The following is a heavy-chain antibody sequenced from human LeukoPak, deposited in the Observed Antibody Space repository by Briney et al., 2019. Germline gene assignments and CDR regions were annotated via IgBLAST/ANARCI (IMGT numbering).Heavy chain of an antibody. Sequence: SETLPLTCAVYGGSFSGYYWSWIRQPPGKGLEWIGEINHSGSTNYNPSLKSRVTISVDTSKNQFSLKLSSVTAADTAVYYCARGTSPYITIFGVYWFDPWGQGTLVTVSS. CDR2: INHSGST. CDR1: GGSFSGYY. J-gene: IGHJ5*02. CDR3: ARGTSPYITIFGVYWFDP. D-gene: IGHD3-3*01. V-gene: IGHV4-34*01.